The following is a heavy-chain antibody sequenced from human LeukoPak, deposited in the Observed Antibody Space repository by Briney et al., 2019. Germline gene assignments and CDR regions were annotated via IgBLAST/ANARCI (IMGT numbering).Heavy chain of an antibody. CDR3: ARVGPYYYMDV. V-gene: IGHV4-39*07. Sequence: SETLSLTCTVSGGSISSSSYYWGWIRQPPGKGLEWIGSIYYSGSTYYNPSLKSRVTISVDTSKNQFSLKLSSVTAADTAVYYCARVGPYYYMDVWGKGTTVTISS. CDR1: GGSISSSSYY. J-gene: IGHJ6*03. CDR2: IYYSGST. D-gene: IGHD3-16*01.